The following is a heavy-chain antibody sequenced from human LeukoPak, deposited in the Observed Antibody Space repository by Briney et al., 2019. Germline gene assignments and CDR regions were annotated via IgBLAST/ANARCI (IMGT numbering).Heavy chain of an antibody. J-gene: IGHJ4*02. Sequence: SETLSLTCTVSGGSISSYYWSWIRQPPGKGLEWIGYIYYSGSTNDNPSLKSRVTISVDTSKNQFSLKLSSVTAADTAVYYCARSPRYGSSGYFDYWGQGTLVTVSS. CDR3: ARSPRYGSSGYFDY. CDR2: IYYSGST. CDR1: GGSISSYY. D-gene: IGHD6-6*01. V-gene: IGHV4-59*01.